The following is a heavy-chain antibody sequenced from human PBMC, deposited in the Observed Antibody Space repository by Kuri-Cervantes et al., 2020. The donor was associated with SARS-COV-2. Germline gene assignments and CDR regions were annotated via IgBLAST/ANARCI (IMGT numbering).Heavy chain of an antibody. CDR2: INAGNGNT. J-gene: IGHJ4*01. CDR1: GYTFTSYA. Sequence: ASVKVSCKASGYTFTSYAMHWVRQAPGQRLEWMGWINAGNGNTKYSQKFQGRVTITRDTSASTAYMELSSLRSEDTAVYYCARVNRFAREPSDYFDYWGQGNPVHGAS. V-gene: IGHV1-3*01. D-gene: IGHD1-14*01. CDR3: ARVNRFAREPSDYFDY.